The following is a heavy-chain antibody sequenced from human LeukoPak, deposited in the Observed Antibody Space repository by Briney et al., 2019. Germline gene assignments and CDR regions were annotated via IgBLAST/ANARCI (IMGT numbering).Heavy chain of an antibody. CDR2: INPHSGGT. CDR1: GYTFSDNS. V-gene: IGHV1-2*02. J-gene: IGHJ3*02. Sequence: ASVTVSFKSSGYTFSDNSIHWVRQPPAQGLEWMGFINPHSGGTNYVEHFQGRVTFTRDTSINTAYMDLSILISDDTAVYYCARDFMRVTAFDIWGQGTIVSVSS. CDR3: ARDFMRVTAFDI. D-gene: IGHD4-23*01.